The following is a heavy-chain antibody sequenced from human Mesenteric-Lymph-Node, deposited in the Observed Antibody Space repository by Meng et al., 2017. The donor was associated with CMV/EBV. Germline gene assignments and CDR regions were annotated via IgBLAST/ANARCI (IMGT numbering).Heavy chain of an antibody. J-gene: IGHJ4*02. D-gene: IGHD3-3*01. Sequence: GESLKISCAASGFTFHNYAMHWVRQVPGKGLEWVSSISSSSSYIYYADSVKGRFTISRDNAKNSLYLQMNSLRAEDTAVYYCARDLKLRFLVWGQGTLVTVSS. CDR3: ARDLKLRFLV. V-gene: IGHV3-21*01. CDR1: GFTFHNYA. CDR2: ISSSSSYI.